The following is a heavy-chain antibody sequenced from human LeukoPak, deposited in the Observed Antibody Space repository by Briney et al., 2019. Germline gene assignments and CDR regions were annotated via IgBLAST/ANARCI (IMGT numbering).Heavy chain of an antibody. D-gene: IGHD1-26*01. CDR3: AKDRVVGATSPFDY. CDR1: GFAFSGYA. V-gene: IGHV3-23*01. CDR2: VSGNGAIT. Sequence: GGSLRLSCVASGFAFSGYAMTWVRQAPGKGLEWVSAVSGNGAITHYADSVKGRFTISRDNSRNTIYLQMNGLRAEDTAVYYCAKDRVVGATSPFDYWGQGTLVTVSS. J-gene: IGHJ4*02.